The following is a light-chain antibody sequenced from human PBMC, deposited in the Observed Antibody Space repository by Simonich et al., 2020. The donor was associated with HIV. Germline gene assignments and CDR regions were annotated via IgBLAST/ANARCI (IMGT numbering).Light chain of an antibody. CDR3: SSYTSSSTWV. CDR1: SSDVGGYNY. CDR2: YVS. J-gene: IGLJ3*02. V-gene: IGLV2-14*01. Sequence: QSALTQPASVSGSPGQSITISCTGTSSDVGGYNYVSWYQQHPGKAPKLMIYYVSKRPPGVFNRFSGSKSGNTASLTISGLQAEDEADYYCSSYTSSSTWVFGGGTKLTVL.